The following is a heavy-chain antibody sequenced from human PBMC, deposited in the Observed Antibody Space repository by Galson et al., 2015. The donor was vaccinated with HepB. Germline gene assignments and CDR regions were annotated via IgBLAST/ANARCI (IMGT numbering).Heavy chain of an antibody. Sequence: SVKVSCKASGYTFTSYGISWVRQAPGQGLEWMGWISAYNGNTNYAQKLQGRVTMTTDTSTSTAYMELRSLRSDDTAVYYCARRGSGSYYNNDFDYWGQGTLGTVSS. CDR3: ARRGSGSYYNNDFDY. V-gene: IGHV1-18*04. CDR1: GYTFTSYG. CDR2: ISAYNGNT. J-gene: IGHJ4*02. D-gene: IGHD3-10*01.